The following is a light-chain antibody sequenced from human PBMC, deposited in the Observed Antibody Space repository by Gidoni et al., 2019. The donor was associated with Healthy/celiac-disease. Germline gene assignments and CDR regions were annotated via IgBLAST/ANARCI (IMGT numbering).Light chain of an antibody. CDR2: WAS. Sequence: DIVMPQSPDSLAVSLGERATINCKSSQSVLYSSNNKNYLAWYQQKPGQPPKLLIYWASTRESGVPDRFSGSGSGTDFTLTISSLQAEDVAVYYCQQYYSTPGYTFXQXTKLEIK. CDR1: QSVLYSSNNKNY. CDR3: QQYYSTPGYT. J-gene: IGKJ2*01. V-gene: IGKV4-1*01.